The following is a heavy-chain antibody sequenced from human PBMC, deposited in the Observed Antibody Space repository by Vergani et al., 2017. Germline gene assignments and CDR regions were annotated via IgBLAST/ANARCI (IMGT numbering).Heavy chain of an antibody. V-gene: IGHV3-30*18. CDR2: ISYDGSNK. D-gene: IGHD3-10*01. CDR3: AKGRNGDFVDYYYYMDV. CDR1: GFTFSSYG. J-gene: IGHJ6*03. Sequence: QVQLVESGGGVVQPGRSLRLSCAASGFTFSSYGMHWVRQAPGKGLEWVAFISYDGSNKYYADSVKGRFTISRDNSKNTLYLQMNSLRAEDTAVYYCAKGRNGDFVDYYYYMDVWGKGTTVTVSS.